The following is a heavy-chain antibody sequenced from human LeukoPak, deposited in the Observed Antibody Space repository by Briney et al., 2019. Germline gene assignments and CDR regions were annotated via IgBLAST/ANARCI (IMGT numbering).Heavy chain of an antibody. CDR1: GGSISSYY. CDR2: IYTSGST. V-gene: IGHV4-4*07. Sequence: SETLSLTCTVSGGSISSYYWSWIRQPAGKGLEWIGRIYTSGSTNYNPSLKSRVTMSVDTSKNQFSLKLSSVTAADTAVYYCARDITGTDYYYYYYMDVWGEGTTVTVSS. D-gene: IGHD1-7*01. J-gene: IGHJ6*03. CDR3: ARDITGTDYYYYYYMDV.